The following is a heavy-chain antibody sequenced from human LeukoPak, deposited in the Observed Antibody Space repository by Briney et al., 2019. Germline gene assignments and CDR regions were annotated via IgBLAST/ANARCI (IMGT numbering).Heavy chain of an antibody. J-gene: IGHJ4*02. D-gene: IGHD4-17*01. V-gene: IGHV3-9*01. Sequence: PGGSLRLSCAASGFTFDDYAMHWVRQAPGKGLGWVSGISWNSGNILYADSVKGRFTISRDNAKNSLYLQMNSLRADDTASYYCAKDPYGDSSSALFDYWGQGTLVTVSS. CDR3: AKDPYGDSSSALFDY. CDR2: ISWNSGNI. CDR1: GFTFDDYA.